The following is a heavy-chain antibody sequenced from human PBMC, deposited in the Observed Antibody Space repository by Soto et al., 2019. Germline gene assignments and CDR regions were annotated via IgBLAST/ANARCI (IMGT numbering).Heavy chain of an antibody. CDR3: AKEPSGGYDFWSGHRFDP. J-gene: IGHJ5*02. V-gene: IGHV3-23*01. CDR1: GFTFSSYA. CDR2: ISGSGGST. Sequence: EVQLLESGGGLVQPGGSLRLSCAASGFTFSSYAMSWVRQAPWKGLEWVSAISGSGGSTYYADSVKGRFTISRDNSKNTLYLQMNSLRAEDTAVYYCAKEPSGGYDFWSGHRFDPWGQGTLFTVSS. D-gene: IGHD3-3*01.